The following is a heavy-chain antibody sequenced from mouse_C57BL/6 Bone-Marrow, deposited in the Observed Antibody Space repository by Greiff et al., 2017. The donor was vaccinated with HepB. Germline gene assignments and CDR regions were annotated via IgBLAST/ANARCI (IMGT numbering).Heavy chain of an antibody. D-gene: IGHD1-1*01. V-gene: IGHV5-12*01. CDR1: GFTFSDYY. CDR2: ISNGGGST. J-gene: IGHJ4*01. CDR3: ARYYGSSFLYYYAMDY. Sequence: EVQLVESGGGLVQPGGSLKLSCAASGFTFSDYYMYWVRQTPEKRLEWVAYISNGGGSTYYPDTVKGRFTISRDNAKNTLYLQMSRLKSEDTAMYYCARYYGSSFLYYYAMDYWGQGTSVTVSS.